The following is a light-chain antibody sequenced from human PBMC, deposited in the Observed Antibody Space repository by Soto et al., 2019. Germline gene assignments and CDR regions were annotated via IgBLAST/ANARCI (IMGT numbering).Light chain of an antibody. CDR3: FSFTTTRTHV. Sequence: QSVLTLPASVSGSPGQSITISCTGTSSDVGGYNYVSWYQQYPGKAPKLMIYEVTHRPSGVSNRFSGSKSGNTAYLTISGLQVEDEAEYFCFSFTTTRTHVFGTGTKVTVL. CDR1: SSDVGGYNY. J-gene: IGLJ1*01. V-gene: IGLV2-14*01. CDR2: EVT.